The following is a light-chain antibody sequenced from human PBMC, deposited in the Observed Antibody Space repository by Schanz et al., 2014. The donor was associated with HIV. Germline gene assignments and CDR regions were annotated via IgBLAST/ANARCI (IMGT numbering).Light chain of an antibody. Sequence: QSVLTQPPSTSGTPGQRVTISCSGSSSNIGSNTVNWYQQLPGTAPKLLIYTNDQRPSGISDRFSGSKSGTSASLAISGLLSEDEADDYCAAWDDSLSGWVFGGGTKLTVL. CDR2: TND. V-gene: IGLV1-44*01. CDR1: SSNIGSNT. J-gene: IGLJ3*02. CDR3: AAWDDSLSGWV.